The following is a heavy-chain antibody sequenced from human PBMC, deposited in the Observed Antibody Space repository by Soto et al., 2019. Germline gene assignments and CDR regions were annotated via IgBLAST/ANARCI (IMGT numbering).Heavy chain of an antibody. Sequence: GGSLRLSFSASGFTFSNYAMRWVRQAPVKGLEYVSVISDTGANTFYADLVEGRFTISRDNSKKTLYLQLRSLRPEDTAVYHCVKHPAVVSPWEINWNDEDRFSDHFGLEVWGQGTTVTVSS. CDR1: GFTFSNYA. D-gene: IGHD1-1*01. CDR3: VKHPAVVSPWEINWNDEDRFSDHFGLEV. V-gene: IGHV3-64D*09. CDR2: ISDTGANT. J-gene: IGHJ6*02.